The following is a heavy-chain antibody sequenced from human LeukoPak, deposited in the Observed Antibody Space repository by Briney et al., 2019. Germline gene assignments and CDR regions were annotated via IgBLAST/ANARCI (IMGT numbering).Heavy chain of an antibody. CDR3: ASRYCTNGVCHFDY. CDR1: GFTLSSYS. J-gene: IGHJ4*02. CDR2: ISRYSGAI. D-gene: IGHD2-8*01. V-gene: IGHV3-21*01. Sequence: GGSLRLSCAASGFTLSSYSMNWVRQAPGKGLEWVSSISRYSGAIYYADSVRGRFTISRDNAKNSLHLQMNNLRAEDTAVYYCASRYCTNGVCHFDYWGQGTLVTVSS.